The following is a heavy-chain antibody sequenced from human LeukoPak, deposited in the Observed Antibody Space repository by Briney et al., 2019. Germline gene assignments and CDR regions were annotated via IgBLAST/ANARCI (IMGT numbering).Heavy chain of an antibody. J-gene: IGHJ4*02. V-gene: IGHV4-59*01. CDR3: ARQQRDALFEVVMGFGFDY. CDR1: GASISSYY. D-gene: IGHD3-3*01. Sequence: SETLSLTCTVSGASISSYYWSWIRLPPGKGLQWIGHIYYTGSTNYHPFLKSRVTMSVHTSKNQFSLNLNSVTAADTAVYYCARQQRDALFEVVMGFGFDYWGQGILVTVSS. CDR2: IYYTGST.